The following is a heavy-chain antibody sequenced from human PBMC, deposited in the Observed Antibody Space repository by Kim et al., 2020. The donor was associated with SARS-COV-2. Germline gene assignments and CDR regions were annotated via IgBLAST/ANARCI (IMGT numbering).Heavy chain of an antibody. Sequence: GGSLRLSCAASGFTFSSYSMNWVRQAPGKGLEWVSYISSSSTIYYADSVKGRFTISRDNAKNSLYLQMNSLRDEDTAVYYCARDSNYYDSSGYYWGGSYYYYGMDVWGQGTTVTVSS. CDR2: ISSSSTI. CDR3: ARDSNYYDSSGYYWGGSYYYYGMDV. V-gene: IGHV3-48*02. D-gene: IGHD3-22*01. J-gene: IGHJ6*02. CDR1: GFTFSSYS.